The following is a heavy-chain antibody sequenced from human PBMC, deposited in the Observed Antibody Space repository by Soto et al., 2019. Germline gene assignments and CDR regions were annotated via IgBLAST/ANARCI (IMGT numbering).Heavy chain of an antibody. J-gene: IGHJ4*02. CDR2: MNPNSGNT. V-gene: IGHV1-8*01. CDR1: GYTFTSYD. Sequence: ASVKVSSKASGYTFTSYDINWVRQATGQGLEWMGWMNPNSGNTGYAQKFQGRVTMTRNTSISTAYMELSSLRSEDTAVYYCARYLSLWFGELLFLPDWGQGTLVTVS. D-gene: IGHD3-10*01. CDR3: ARYLSLWFGELLFLPD.